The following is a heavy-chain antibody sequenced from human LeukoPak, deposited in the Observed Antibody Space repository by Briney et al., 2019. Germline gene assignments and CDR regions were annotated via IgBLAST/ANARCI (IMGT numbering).Heavy chain of an antibody. CDR3: ARECSGGSCYLNY. CDR2: ISSSGSTI. Sequence: GGSLRLSCAASGFTFSSYEMNWVRQAPGKGLEWVSYISSSGSTIYYAASVKGRFTISRDNAKNSLYLQMNSLRAEDTAVYYCARECSGGSCYLNYWGQGTLVTVSS. CDR1: GFTFSSYE. D-gene: IGHD2-15*01. J-gene: IGHJ4*02. V-gene: IGHV3-48*03.